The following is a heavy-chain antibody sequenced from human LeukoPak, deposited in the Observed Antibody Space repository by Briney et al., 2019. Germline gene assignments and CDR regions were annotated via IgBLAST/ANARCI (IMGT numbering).Heavy chain of an antibody. Sequence: GASVNVSCKASACTFTCYAISWVRQAPGQGLGWMGGIIPIFATANYAQKFQGRVTITADESTSTAYMELSRLGSEETAVDYCARTVEMATIRSGFDYWGQGTLVTVSS. CDR1: ACTFTCYA. V-gene: IGHV1-69*13. CDR2: IIPIFATA. J-gene: IGHJ4*02. D-gene: IGHD5-24*01. CDR3: ARTVEMATIRSGFDY.